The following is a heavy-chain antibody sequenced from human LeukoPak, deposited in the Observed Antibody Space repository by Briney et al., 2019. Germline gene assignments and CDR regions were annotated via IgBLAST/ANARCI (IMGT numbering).Heavy chain of an antibody. Sequence: ASVMVSCKASGYTFTAYYVHWVRQAPGQGLEWMGWISAYNGNTNYAQKLQGRVTMTTDTSTSTAYMELRSLRSDDTAVYYCARDYDILTGYYPFDYWGQGTLVTVSS. V-gene: IGHV1-18*04. CDR3: ARDYDILTGYYPFDY. CDR2: ISAYNGNT. J-gene: IGHJ4*02. D-gene: IGHD3-9*01. CDR1: GYTFTAYY.